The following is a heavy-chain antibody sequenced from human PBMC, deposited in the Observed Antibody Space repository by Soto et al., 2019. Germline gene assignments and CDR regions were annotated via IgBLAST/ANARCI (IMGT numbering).Heavy chain of an antibody. CDR3: AREMGDVLRYFDWYYYYGMDV. CDR2: MNPNNGNT. V-gene: IGHV1-8*02. J-gene: IGHJ6*02. CDR1: GYTFTSYG. Sequence: GASVKVSCKASGYTFTSYGISWVRQATGQGLEWMGWMNPNNGNTSYAQKFQGRVTMTRNTSTSTAYMELSSLRSEDTAVYYCAREMGDVLRYFDWYYYYGMDVWGQGTTVTVSS. D-gene: IGHD3-9*01.